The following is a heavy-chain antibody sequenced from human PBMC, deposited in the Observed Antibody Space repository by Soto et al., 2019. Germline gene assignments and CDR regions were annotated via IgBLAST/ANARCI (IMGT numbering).Heavy chain of an antibody. CDR2: IVVGSGNT. J-gene: IGHJ4*01. D-gene: IGHD3-22*01. Sequence: GAPVKVSWEASGFSVTSSAVQWVRQARGQRLEWIGWIVVGSGNTNYAQKFQERVTITRDMSTSTAYMELSSLRSEDTAVYYCAADFGVYSYDSSGRIIVYWG. CDR1: GFSVTSSA. V-gene: IGHV1-58*01. CDR3: AADFGVYSYDSSGRIIVY.